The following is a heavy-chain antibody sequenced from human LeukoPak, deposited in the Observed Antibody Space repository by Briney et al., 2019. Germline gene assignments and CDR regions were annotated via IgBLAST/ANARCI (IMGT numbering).Heavy chain of an antibody. CDR1: GFTFSSYS. CDR2: ISSSSSTI. V-gene: IGHV3-48*04. J-gene: IGHJ5*02. CDR3: AGVAVAGQYNWFDP. Sequence: TGGSLRLSCAASGFTFSSYSMNWVRQAPGKGLEWVSYISSSSSTIYYADSVKGRFTISRDNAKNSLYLQMNSLRAEDTAVYYCAGVAVAGQYNWFDPWGQGTLVTVSS. D-gene: IGHD6-19*01.